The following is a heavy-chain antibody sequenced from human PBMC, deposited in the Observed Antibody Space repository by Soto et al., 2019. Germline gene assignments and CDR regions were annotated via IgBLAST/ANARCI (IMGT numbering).Heavy chain of an antibody. D-gene: IGHD3-16*01. CDR1: GGSISSGGYY. CDR2: IYCSGST. V-gene: IGHV4-31*03. Sequence: QVQLQESGPGLVKPSQTLSLTCTVSGGSISSGGYYWSWIRQHPGKGLEWIGYIYCSGSTYYNPSLKSRVTISVDTSKNQFSLKLSSVTAADTAVYYCVRLRRAYYYYMDVWGKGTTVTVSS. J-gene: IGHJ6*03. CDR3: VRLRRAYYYYMDV.